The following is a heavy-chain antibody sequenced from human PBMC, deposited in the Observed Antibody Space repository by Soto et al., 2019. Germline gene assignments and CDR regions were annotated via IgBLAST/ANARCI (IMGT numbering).Heavy chain of an antibody. CDR2: IYSGGYT. J-gene: IGHJ4*02. Sequence: EVQLVESGGGLIQPGGSLRLSCAVSGFTVSNNYMSWVRQAPGKGLEGVSVIYSGGYTAYGDSVKGRFTISRDNSKNTQYLKMKTMRATDTACFCWARRGGGGGYWGQGTLVTVSS. CDR1: GFTVSNNY. D-gene: IGHD3-16*01. CDR3: ARRGGGGGY. V-gene: IGHV3-53*01.